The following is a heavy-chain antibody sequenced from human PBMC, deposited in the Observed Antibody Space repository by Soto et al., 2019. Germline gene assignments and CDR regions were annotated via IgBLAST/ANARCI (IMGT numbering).Heavy chain of an antibody. J-gene: IGHJ4*02. CDR2: VSWNSGAK. Sequence: LRLSCVASGFSFDDFVMNWVRQRPGKGLEWVSSVSWNSGAKLYADSVKGRFAISRDSAKKSVYLQTNSLRPDDAAFYYCAKGVATAVPALDYWGQGTLVTAPQ. V-gene: IGHV3-9*01. D-gene: IGHD2-21*02. CDR3: AKGVATAVPALDY. CDR1: GFSFDDFV.